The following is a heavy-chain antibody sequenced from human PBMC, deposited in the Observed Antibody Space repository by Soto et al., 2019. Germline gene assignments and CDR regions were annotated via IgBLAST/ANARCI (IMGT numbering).Heavy chain of an antibody. CDR3: ASGEYQLLMLYFDY. Sequence: GGSLRLSCAASGFTFSDYYMSWIRQAPGKGLEWVSYISSSGSTIYYADSVKGRFTISRDNAKNSLYLQMNSLRAEDTAVYYCASGEYQLLMLYFDYWGQGTLVTVSS. J-gene: IGHJ4*02. CDR2: ISSSGSTI. CDR1: GFTFSDYY. D-gene: IGHD2-2*01. V-gene: IGHV3-11*01.